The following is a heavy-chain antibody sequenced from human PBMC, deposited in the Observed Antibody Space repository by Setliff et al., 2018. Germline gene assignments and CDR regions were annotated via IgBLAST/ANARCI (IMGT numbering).Heavy chain of an antibody. Sequence: LRLSCSASGFTFSRYAMHWVRQAPRMGLESVSAISSTGIPIYYADSVKARFTISRDDAQNTLYLQMSSLRTDDTAVYYCVKDPSVYGADSGSIWGQGTMVTVSS. CDR1: GFTFSRYA. V-gene: IGHV3-64D*09. J-gene: IGHJ3*02. CDR3: VKDPSVYGADSGSI. D-gene: IGHD2-21*02. CDR2: ISSTGIPI.